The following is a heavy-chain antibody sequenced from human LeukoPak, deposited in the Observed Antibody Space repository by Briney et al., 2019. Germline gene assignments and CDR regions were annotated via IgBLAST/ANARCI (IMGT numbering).Heavy chain of an antibody. J-gene: IGHJ4*02. CDR3: AKSSPIAAAGEVSDF. CDR1: GGSISNTNW. Sequence: PSGTLSLTCGVSGGSISNTNWWTWVRQPPGKGLEWLSAISGSGGSRYYAGSLKGRFTISRDNSKSTLYLQMNSLSAEDTAVYYCAKSSPIAAAGEVSDFWGQGTLVTVSS. D-gene: IGHD6-13*01. CDR2: ISGSGGSR. V-gene: IGHV3-23*01.